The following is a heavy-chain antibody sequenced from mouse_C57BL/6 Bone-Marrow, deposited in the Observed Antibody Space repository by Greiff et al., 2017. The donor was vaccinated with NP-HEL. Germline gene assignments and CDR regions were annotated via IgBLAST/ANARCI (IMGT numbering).Heavy chain of an antibody. D-gene: IGHD2-3*01. Sequence: QVQLQQSGAELMKPGASVKLSCKATGYTFTGYWIEWVKQRPGHGLEWIGEILPGSGSTNYNEKFKGKATFTADTSSNTAYMQLSSLTTEDSAIYYWAAGGVYDGYYPFAMDYWGQGTSVTVSS. CDR1: GYTFTGYW. CDR2: ILPGSGST. CDR3: AAGGVYDGYYPFAMDY. J-gene: IGHJ4*01. V-gene: IGHV1-9*01.